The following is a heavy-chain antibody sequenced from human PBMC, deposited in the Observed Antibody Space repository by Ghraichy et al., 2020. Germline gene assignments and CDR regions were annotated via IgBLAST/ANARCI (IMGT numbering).Heavy chain of an antibody. CDR2: IRYDGSNK. J-gene: IGHJ4*02. CDR1: GFTFRSYA. V-gene: IGHV3-30*02. Sequence: GGSLRLSCAASGFTFRSYAMHWVRQAPGKGLEWVAFIRYDGSNKYYADSVKGRFTISRDNSKNTLYLQMNSLRAEDTAVYYCAKGRAAAGTFDYWGQGTLVTVSS. CDR3: AKGRAAAGTFDY. D-gene: IGHD6-13*01.